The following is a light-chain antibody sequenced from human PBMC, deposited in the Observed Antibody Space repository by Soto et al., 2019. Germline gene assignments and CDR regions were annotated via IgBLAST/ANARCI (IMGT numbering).Light chain of an antibody. CDR3: GSYEGNTIDMV. CDR1: SSDVGGDND. Sequence: QSVLTQPPSASGSPGQSVTISCTGTSSDVGGDNDVSWYQQHPGKAPKLLIYEINKRPSGVPDRFSGSKSGNTASLPVSGLQAEDEADYYCGSYEGNTIDMVFGGGTQLTVL. V-gene: IGLV2-8*01. CDR2: EIN. J-gene: IGLJ2*01.